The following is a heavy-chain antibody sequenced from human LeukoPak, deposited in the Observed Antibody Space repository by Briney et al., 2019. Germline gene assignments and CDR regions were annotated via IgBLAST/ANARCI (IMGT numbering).Heavy chain of an antibody. D-gene: IGHD1-26*01. CDR2: ISSSSSYI. V-gene: IGHV3-21*01. Sequence: GGSLRLSCAASGFTFSSSAMNWVRQAPGKGLEWVSSISSSSSYIYYADSVKGRFTVSRNNAKNSLYLQMDSLRAEDTAVYYCARVFSGTYLNYHHFDYWGQGTLVTVSS. J-gene: IGHJ4*02. CDR3: ARVFSGTYLNYHHFDY. CDR1: GFTFSSSA.